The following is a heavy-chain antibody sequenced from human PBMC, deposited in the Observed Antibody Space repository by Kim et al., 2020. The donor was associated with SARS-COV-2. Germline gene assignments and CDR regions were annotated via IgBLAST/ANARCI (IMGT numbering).Heavy chain of an antibody. CDR1: GGTFSSYA. Sequence: SVKVSCKASGGTFSSYAISWVRQAPGQGLEWMGRIIPILGIANYAQKFQGRVTITADKSTSTAYMELSSLRSEDTAVYYCVLDYDSSGYYRGYYFDYWG. CDR2: IIPILGIA. D-gene: IGHD3-22*01. V-gene: IGHV1-69*04. CDR3: VLDYDSSGYYRGYYFDY. J-gene: IGHJ4*01.